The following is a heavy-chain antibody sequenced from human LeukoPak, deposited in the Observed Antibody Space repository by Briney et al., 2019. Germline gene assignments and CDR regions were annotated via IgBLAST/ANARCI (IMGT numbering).Heavy chain of an antibody. Sequence: SETLSLTCAGSGGSISSTSYYWGWIRQPPGKGLEWIGSVSYSGSTYFNVSLKSRVTISLDTSKNQFSLKLSSVIAADTAVYYCGRFTRSGDSVYWGQGTLVTVSS. V-gene: IGHV4-39*01. D-gene: IGHD7-27*01. CDR1: GGSISSTSYY. CDR3: GRFTRSGDSVY. J-gene: IGHJ4*02. CDR2: VSYSGST.